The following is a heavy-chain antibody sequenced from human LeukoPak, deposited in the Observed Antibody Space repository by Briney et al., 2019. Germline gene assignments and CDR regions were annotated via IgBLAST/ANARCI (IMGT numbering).Heavy chain of an antibody. CDR3: ARNDYYSAAF. V-gene: IGHV4-4*02. J-gene: IGHJ4*02. D-gene: IGHD3-22*01. Sequence: SETLSLACTASGVSISSGFWWSWLRQPPGKGLEWIGEIHHSGSTNYNPSLKSRVTISMDKSNNQFSLRLTSVTAADTAVYFRARNDYYSAAFWGQGTLVTVSS. CDR2: IHHSGST. CDR1: GVSISSGFW.